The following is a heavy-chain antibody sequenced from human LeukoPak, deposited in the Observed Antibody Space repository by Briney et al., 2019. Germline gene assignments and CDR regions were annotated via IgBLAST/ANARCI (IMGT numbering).Heavy chain of an antibody. J-gene: IGHJ3*02. CDR3: ARGEVGATGAFDI. CDR1: GYTFTNYA. D-gene: IGHD1-26*01. CDR2: INTDNSDT. V-gene: IGHV1-3*03. Sequence: EASVKVSCKASGYTFTNYAIHWVRQTPGHRLEWMGWINTDNSDTKYSPELQPRVTITRDTSATTVYMELRGLTSEDTAVYYCARGEVGATGAFDIWGQGTMVTVSS.